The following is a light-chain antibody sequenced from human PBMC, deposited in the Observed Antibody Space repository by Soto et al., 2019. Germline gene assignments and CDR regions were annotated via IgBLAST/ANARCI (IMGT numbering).Light chain of an antibody. J-gene: IGKJ1*01. CDR1: QSVSSY. CDR2: DAS. V-gene: IGKV3-11*01. CDR3: QQRSNWPGT. Sequence: EIVLTQSPATLSLSPGERATLSCSASQSVSSYLAWYQQKPGQAPRLLIYDASNRATGIPARFSGSGSGTDFTLTISSLEPEDFALYYCQQRSNWPGTFGQGTKVEIK.